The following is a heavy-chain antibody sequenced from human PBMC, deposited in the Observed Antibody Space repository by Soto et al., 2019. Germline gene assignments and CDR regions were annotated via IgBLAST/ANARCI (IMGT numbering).Heavy chain of an antibody. CDR3: ARKASGRWLYYDHGMEV. V-gene: IGHV1-2*02. CDR1: GYTFSGYY. CDR2: INPNSGGT. Sequence: ASVKFSCKASGYTFSGYYMHWVRQAPGQGLESMGWINPNSGGTNYAQKFQGRVTMTRDTSISTAYMVLSRLRPDNTAVYNCARKASGRWLYYDHGMEVWRQGNTVTV. J-gene: IGHJ6*01. D-gene: IGHD4-17*01.